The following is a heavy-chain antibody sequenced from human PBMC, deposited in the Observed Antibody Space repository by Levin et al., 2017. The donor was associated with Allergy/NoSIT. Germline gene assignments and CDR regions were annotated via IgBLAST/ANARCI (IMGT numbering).Heavy chain of an antibody. D-gene: IGHD3-10*01. V-gene: IGHV2-5*01. Sequence: QTLSLTCTFSGFSLSTSGVGVGWIRQPPGKALEWLALIYSNDDKRYSPSLKSRLTITKDTSKNQVVLTMTNMDPVDTATYYCAHRLGAGSGKNWFDPWGQGTLVTVSS. CDR3: AHRLGAGSGKNWFDP. CDR2: IYSNDDK. J-gene: IGHJ5*02. CDR1: GFSLSTSGVG.